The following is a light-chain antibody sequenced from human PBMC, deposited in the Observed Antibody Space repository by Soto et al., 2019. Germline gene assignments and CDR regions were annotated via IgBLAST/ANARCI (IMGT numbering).Light chain of an antibody. CDR2: GNS. CDR1: SSNIGAGYD. CDR3: QSYDSSLSAHVV. V-gene: IGLV1-40*01. J-gene: IGLJ2*01. Sequence: QSVLTQPPSVSGAPGQRVTIYCTGSSSNIGAGYDVHWYQQLPGTAPKLLICGNSNRPSGVPDRFSGSKSGTSASLAITGLQAEDEADYYCQSYDSSLSAHVVFGGGTKVTVL.